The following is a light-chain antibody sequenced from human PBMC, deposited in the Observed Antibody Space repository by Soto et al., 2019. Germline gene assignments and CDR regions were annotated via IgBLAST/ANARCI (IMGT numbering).Light chain of an antibody. Sequence: DIQMTQSPSTLSASVGDRVTITCRASQSIGSWLAWYQQKPGKAPKLLIYDASSLESGVPSRFSGSGSGTEFTLTISSLQPDDFATYYFQQYDSDSWTFGQGTKADIK. CDR2: DAS. CDR3: QQYDSDSWT. V-gene: IGKV1-5*01. J-gene: IGKJ1*01. CDR1: QSIGSW.